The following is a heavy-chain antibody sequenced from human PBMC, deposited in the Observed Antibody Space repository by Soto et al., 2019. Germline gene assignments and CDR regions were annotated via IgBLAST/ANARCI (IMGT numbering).Heavy chain of an antibody. J-gene: IGHJ3*02. D-gene: IGHD1-20*01. Sequence: GGSLRLSCSASGFTFSSYAMHWVRQAPGKGLEYVSAISSNGGSTYYADSVKGRFTISRDNSKNTLYLQMSSLRAGDTAVYYCVKRDPITLGAFDIWGQGTMVTVSS. CDR1: GFTFSSYA. CDR3: VKRDPITLGAFDI. CDR2: ISSNGGST. V-gene: IGHV3-64D*06.